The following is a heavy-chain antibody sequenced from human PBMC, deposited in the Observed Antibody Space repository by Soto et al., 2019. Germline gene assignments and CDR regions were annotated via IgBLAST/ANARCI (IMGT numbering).Heavy chain of an antibody. CDR1: GFTFSSYW. CDR3: ARDGPRYCSGGSCYSDY. CDR2: IKQDGSEK. D-gene: IGHD2-15*01. J-gene: IGHJ4*02. Sequence: GGSLRLSCAASGFTFSSYWMSWVRQAPGKGLEWVANIKQDGSEKYYVDSVKGRFTISRDNAKNSLYLQMNSLRAEDTAVYYCARDGPRYCSGGSCYSDYWGQGTLVTVSS. V-gene: IGHV3-7*05.